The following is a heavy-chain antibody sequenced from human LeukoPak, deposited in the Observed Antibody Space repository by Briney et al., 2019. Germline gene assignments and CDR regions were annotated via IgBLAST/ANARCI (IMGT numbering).Heavy chain of an antibody. Sequence: GGSLRLSCAASGFTFSDHGMHWIRQAPGKGLEWVAYIDYSGNTRYYADSVKGRLNISRDNTKNSLYLQMNTLRDEDTAVYYCAKNRWGSVATPDSWGQGTLVTVSS. V-gene: IGHV3-48*03. CDR2: IDYSGNTR. D-gene: IGHD5-12*01. CDR1: GFTFSDHG. CDR3: AKNRWGSVATPDS. J-gene: IGHJ5*01.